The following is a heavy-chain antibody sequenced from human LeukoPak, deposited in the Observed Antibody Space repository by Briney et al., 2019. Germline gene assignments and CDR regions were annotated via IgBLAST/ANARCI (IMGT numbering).Heavy chain of an antibody. V-gene: IGHV3-11*01. J-gene: IGHJ4*02. CDR3: ARMAVAGTLFDY. Sequence: PGGSLRLSCAASGFTFSDYYMSWIRQAPGKGLEWVSYISSSGSTIYYADSVKGRFTISRDHAKNSLYLQMNSLRAEDTAVYYCARMAVAGTLFDYWGQGTLVTVSS. D-gene: IGHD6-19*01. CDR1: GFTFSDYY. CDR2: ISSSGSTI.